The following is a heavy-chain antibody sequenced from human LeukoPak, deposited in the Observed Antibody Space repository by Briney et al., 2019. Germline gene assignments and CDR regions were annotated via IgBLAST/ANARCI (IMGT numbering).Heavy chain of an antibody. CDR1: GFSFTSYA. J-gene: IGHJ5*02. D-gene: IGHD6-13*01. CDR2: LTGYGGA. CDR3: AKGAAAGKVDWFDP. V-gene: IGHV3-23*01. Sequence: GGSLRLSCEASGFSFTSYAMMWVRQAPGKGLQWIATLTGYGGAYYAGSGEGRFIVSRDISKNTFFLQMYSLRAGDTAVYYCAKGAAAGKVDWFDPWGQGTLVTVSS.